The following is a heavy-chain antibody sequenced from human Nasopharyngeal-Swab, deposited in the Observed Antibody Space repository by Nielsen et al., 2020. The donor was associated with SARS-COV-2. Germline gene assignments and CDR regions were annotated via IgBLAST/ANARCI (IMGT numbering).Heavy chain of an antibody. J-gene: IGHJ4*02. CDR1: GASISSQY. D-gene: IGHD2-8*02. Sequence: SETLSLTCFVSGASISSQYWTWLRQPPGKGLEWVGYIYDSGVTEYSPSLQSRVTISVDKSKNQFSLRLSSVSAADTAIYYCARGGAGSHWRYYIDYWGQGTRVTVSS. CDR3: ARGGAGSHWRYYIDY. V-gene: IGHV4-59*11. CDR2: IYDSGVT.